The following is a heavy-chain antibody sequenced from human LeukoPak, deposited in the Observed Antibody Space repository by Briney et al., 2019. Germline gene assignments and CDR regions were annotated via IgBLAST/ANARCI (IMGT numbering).Heavy chain of an antibody. CDR3: ARADYYGSGSYPPRTSELDY. D-gene: IGHD3-10*01. Sequence: PGRSLRLSCAASGFTFSSYAMHWVRQAPGKGLEWVALISYDGSNKHYADSVKGRFTISRDNSKNTLYLQMNSLRVEDTAVYYCARADYYGSGSYPPRTSELDYWGQGTLVTVSS. CDR2: ISYDGSNK. J-gene: IGHJ4*02. CDR1: GFTFSSYA. V-gene: IGHV3-30-3*01.